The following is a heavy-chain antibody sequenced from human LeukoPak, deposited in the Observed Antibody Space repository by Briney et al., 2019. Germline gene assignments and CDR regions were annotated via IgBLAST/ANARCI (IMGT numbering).Heavy chain of an antibody. V-gene: IGHV1-2*02. CDR2: INPDSGDT. CDR3: ARATFDYIWGSYRPLHFDY. J-gene: IGHJ4*02. CDR1: GYTFTGYY. D-gene: IGHD3-16*02. Sequence: ASVKVSCKASGYTFTGYYMHWVRQAPGQGLEWMGWINPDSGDTKYAQKFQGRVTMTRDTSISTVYMEMRSLRSDDTAVYYCARATFDYIWGSYRPLHFDYWGQGTLVTVSS.